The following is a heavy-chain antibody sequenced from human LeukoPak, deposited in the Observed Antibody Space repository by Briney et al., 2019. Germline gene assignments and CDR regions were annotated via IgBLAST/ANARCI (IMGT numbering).Heavy chain of an antibody. CDR1: GGSISSYY. V-gene: IGHV4-4*07. CDR2: IYTSGST. D-gene: IGHD1-26*01. J-gene: IGHJ6*04. CDR3: ARSARSGSYSIVDV. Sequence: LETLSLTCTVSGGSISSYYWSWIRQPAGKGLEWIGRIYTSGSTNYNPSLKSRVTMSVDTSKNQFSLKLSSVTAADTAVYYCARSARSGSYSIVDVWGKGTTVTVSS.